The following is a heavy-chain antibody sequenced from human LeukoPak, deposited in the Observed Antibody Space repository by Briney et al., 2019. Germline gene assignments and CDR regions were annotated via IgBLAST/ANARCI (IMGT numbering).Heavy chain of an antibody. Sequence: ASVKVSCKASGYTFTGYYMHWVRQAPGQGLEWMGWINPNSGGTNYAQKFQGRVTMTRDTSISTAYMELSRLRSDDTAVYYCARGVTARGFYYYMDVWGKGTTVTISS. J-gene: IGHJ6*03. CDR1: GYTFTGYY. CDR2: INPNSGGT. V-gene: IGHV1-2*02. CDR3: ARGVTARGFYYYMDV. D-gene: IGHD2-21*02.